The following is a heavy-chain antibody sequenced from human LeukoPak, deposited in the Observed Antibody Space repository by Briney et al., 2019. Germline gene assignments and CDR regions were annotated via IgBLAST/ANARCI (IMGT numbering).Heavy chain of an antibody. D-gene: IGHD3-22*01. CDR3: ARFGYYDSSGYRMKGPFDY. CDR2: INHSGST. Sequence: PSETLSLTCAVYGGSFSGYYWSWIRQPPGKGLEWIGEINHSGSTNYNPSLKSRVTISVDTSKNQFSLKLSSVTAADTAVYYCARFGYYDSSGYRMKGPFDYWGQGTLVTVSS. J-gene: IGHJ4*02. CDR1: GGSFSGYY. V-gene: IGHV4-34*01.